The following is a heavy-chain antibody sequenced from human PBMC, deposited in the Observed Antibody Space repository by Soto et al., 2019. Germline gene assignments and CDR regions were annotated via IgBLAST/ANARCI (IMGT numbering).Heavy chain of an antibody. J-gene: IGHJ6*02. CDR1: GGTFSSYA. D-gene: IGHD3-22*01. CDR3: ARARNRVYYYDSSGYPHYYYYGMDV. CDR2: IIPIFGTA. V-gene: IGHV1-69*13. Sequence: ASVKVSCKASGGTFSSYAISWVRQAPGQGLEWMGGIIPIFGTANYAQKFQGRVTITADDSTSTAYMELSSLRSEDTAVYYCARARNRVYYYDSSGYPHYYYYGMDVWGQGTTVTVSS.